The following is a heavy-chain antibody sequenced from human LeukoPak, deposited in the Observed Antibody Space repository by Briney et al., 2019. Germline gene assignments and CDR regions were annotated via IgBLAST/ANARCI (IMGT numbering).Heavy chain of an antibody. CDR2: IYAGGNT. J-gene: IGHJ3*02. Sequence: PGRSLRLSCAASGIAVRTNYISWVRQAPGKGLEWVSVIYAGGNTYYADSVKGRFTISRDNSKNTVYLQMNSLRSEDTAVYYCARGLLGHCSSISCYPGAFDNWGQGTMVSVSS. CDR3: ARGLLGHCSSISCYPGAFDN. CDR1: GIAVRTNY. V-gene: IGHV3-66*02. D-gene: IGHD2-2*01.